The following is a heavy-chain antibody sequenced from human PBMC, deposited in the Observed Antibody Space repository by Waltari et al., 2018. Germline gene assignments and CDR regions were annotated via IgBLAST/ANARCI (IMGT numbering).Heavy chain of an antibody. CDR3: ARLYDASAYYNTYLDP. V-gene: IGHV1-18*01. J-gene: IGHJ5*02. Sequence: QVQLVQSGAEVRKPGASVKVSCKASGYTFSNYGIAWVRQAPGQGLEWMGWIRGYDGEPKYAREFERRLTVTTDTSTNTAHMELRSLRSDDTAVYYCARLYDASAYYNTYLDPWGQGALVTVSS. CDR1: GYTFSNYG. D-gene: IGHD3-22*01. CDR2: IRGYDGEP.